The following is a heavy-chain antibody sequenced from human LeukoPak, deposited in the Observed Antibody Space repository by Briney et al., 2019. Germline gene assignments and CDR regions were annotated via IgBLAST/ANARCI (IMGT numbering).Heavy chain of an antibody. J-gene: IGHJ6*02. Sequence: GGSLRLSCGASGFIFSDSWMTWVRQAPGEGLEWVANMNQDGSERYYLDSVKGRFTISRDNAKNSLYLQMNSLRAEDTAMYYCARGHYGMDVWGQGTTVTVSS. CDR2: MNQDGSER. V-gene: IGHV3-7*03. CDR3: ARGHYGMDV. CDR1: GFIFSDSW.